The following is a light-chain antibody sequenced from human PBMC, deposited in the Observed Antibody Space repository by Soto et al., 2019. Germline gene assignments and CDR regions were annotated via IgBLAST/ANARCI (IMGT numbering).Light chain of an antibody. J-gene: IGLJ3*02. Sequence: QSVLTQPPSVSGTPGQRVTISCSGGKSDIGSNTVYWFQQVPGTAPRLLIYTNNQRPSGVPDRFSGSKSGTSASLAISGLQSEDEADYFGATWDGSLNVCVFGGGTKLTVL. V-gene: IGLV1-44*01. CDR3: ATWDGSLNVCV. CDR1: KSDIGSNT. CDR2: TNN.